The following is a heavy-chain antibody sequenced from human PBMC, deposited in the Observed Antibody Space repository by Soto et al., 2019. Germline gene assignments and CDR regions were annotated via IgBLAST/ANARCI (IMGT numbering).Heavy chain of an antibody. CDR2: IIPIFGTA. CDR1: GGTFSSHA. D-gene: IGHD3-3*01. J-gene: IGHJ6*02. V-gene: IGHV1-69*06. CDR3: ARTVWDSGFLEWLRYYYYYCMDV. Sequence: SVKVSCKASGGTFSSHAISWARQAPGQGLEWMGGIIPIFGTANYAQKFQGRVTITADKSTSTAYMELSSLRSEDTAVYYCARTVWDSGFLEWLRYYYYYCMDVWGQGTTVTVSS.